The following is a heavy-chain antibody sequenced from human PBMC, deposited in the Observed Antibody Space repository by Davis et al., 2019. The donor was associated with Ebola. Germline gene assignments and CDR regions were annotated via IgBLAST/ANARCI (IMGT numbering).Heavy chain of an antibody. V-gene: IGHV3-74*01. D-gene: IGHD4/OR15-4a*01. Sequence: GESLKISCVASKFTFSDSWMHWVRRVPGKGLVWVARINSDGSTTHYADSVKGRFTISRDNSKNTVSLQMNSLRVEDTAVYYCTRGGADDPLDVWGRGTMVTVSS. CDR1: KFTFSDSW. CDR2: INSDGSTT. J-gene: IGHJ3*01. CDR3: TRGGADDPLDV.